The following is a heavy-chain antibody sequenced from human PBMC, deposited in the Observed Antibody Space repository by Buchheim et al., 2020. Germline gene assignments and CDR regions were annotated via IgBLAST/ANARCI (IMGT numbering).Heavy chain of an antibody. J-gene: IGHJ4*02. D-gene: IGHD2-8*01. Sequence: QITLKESGPTLVKPTQTLTLTCTFSGFSLSTSGVGVGWIRQPPGKALEWLALIYWDDDKRYSPSLKSRLPITKDTSNNQVVLTITNMDPVDTTTYYCAHTRSEPYRLYLDYWGQGTL. CDR2: IYWDDDK. V-gene: IGHV2-5*02. CDR1: GFSLSTSGVG. CDR3: AHTRSEPYRLYLDY.